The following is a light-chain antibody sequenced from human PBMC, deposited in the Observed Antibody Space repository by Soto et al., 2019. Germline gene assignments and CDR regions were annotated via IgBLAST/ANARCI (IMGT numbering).Light chain of an antibody. V-gene: IGKV3-11*01. CDR1: DIVSIY. CDR2: DAS. CDR3: HQRSSLPLGT. Sequence: EIGLTQSPSTLSLSQGERATLSCRARDIVSIYLSWYQQKPGQGPRLLIYDASNRATGVSARFSGSGSGTDFSLTISSLEPDDFAVYYCHQRSSLPLGTFCQVAKVDI. J-gene: IGKJ1*01.